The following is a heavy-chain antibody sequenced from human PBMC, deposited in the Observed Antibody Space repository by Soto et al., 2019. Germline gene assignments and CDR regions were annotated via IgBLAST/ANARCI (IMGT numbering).Heavy chain of an antibody. CDR3: ARVPPYGDSLYFDY. CDR2: IYYSGST. V-gene: IGHV4-31*03. Sequence: SETLSLTCTVSGGSISSGGYYWSWIRQHPGKGLEWIGYIYYSGSTYYNPSLKSRVTISVDTSKNQFSLKLSSVTAADTAVYYCARVPPYGDSLYFDYWGQGTLVTVSS. D-gene: IGHD4-17*01. CDR1: GGSISSGGYY. J-gene: IGHJ4*02.